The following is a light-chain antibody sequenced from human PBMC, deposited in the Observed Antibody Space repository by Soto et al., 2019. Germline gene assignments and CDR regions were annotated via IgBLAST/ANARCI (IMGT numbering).Light chain of an antibody. J-gene: IGKJ4*01. V-gene: IGKV1-39*01. CDR3: QQNYSPPLT. Sequence: DIQMTQSPSSLSASVGDTVTITCRASQSIGMFSSWYQQKPGKAPKLLMYRSSPLQNGVPSRCSGSGSGTFFTLNISSLQLEDFATYYCQQNYSPPLTFGGGTRVEI. CDR2: RSS. CDR1: QSIGMF.